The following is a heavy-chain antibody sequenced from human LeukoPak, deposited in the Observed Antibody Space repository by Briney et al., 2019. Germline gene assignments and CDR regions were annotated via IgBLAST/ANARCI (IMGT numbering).Heavy chain of an antibody. CDR2: IYYSGST. Sequence: SETLSLTCTVSGGSIGSYYWSWIRQPPGKGLEWIGYIYYSGSTNYNPSLKSRVTISVDTSKNQFSLKLSSVTAADTAVYYCARTPDYCSSTSCPRDAFDIWGQGTMVTVSS. D-gene: IGHD2-2*01. CDR1: GGSIGSYY. V-gene: IGHV4-59*08. CDR3: ARTPDYCSSTSCPRDAFDI. J-gene: IGHJ3*02.